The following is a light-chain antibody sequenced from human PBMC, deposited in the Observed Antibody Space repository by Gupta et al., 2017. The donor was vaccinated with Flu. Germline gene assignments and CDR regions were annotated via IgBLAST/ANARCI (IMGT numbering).Light chain of an antibody. Sequence: GSGHKLGDKFICWYQQKPGQSPELVIYQDTKRPSGIPGRFSGSTSGNTATLTISGTQTMDEDDYYCQAWDSTTELFGGGTRLTVL. V-gene: IGLV3-1*01. J-gene: IGLJ2*01. CDR2: QDT. CDR1: KLGDKF. CDR3: QAWDSTTEL.